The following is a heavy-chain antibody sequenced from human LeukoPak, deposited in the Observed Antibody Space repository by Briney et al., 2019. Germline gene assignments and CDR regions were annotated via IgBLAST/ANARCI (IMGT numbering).Heavy chain of an antibody. Sequence: GASVKVSCKASGYTFTSYAMHWVRQAPGQRLEWMGWINAGNGNTKYSQKFQGRVTITRDTSASTAYMELSSLRSEDTAVYYCARGNVLLWFGELSGPDYWGQGTLGTVSS. CDR1: GYTFTSYA. J-gene: IGHJ4*02. D-gene: IGHD3-10*01. CDR2: INAGNGNT. CDR3: ARGNVLLWFGELSGPDY. V-gene: IGHV1-3*01.